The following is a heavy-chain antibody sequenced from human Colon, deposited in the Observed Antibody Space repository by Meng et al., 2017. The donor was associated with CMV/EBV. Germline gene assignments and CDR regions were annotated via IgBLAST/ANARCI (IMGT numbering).Heavy chain of an antibody. J-gene: IGHJ6*02. CDR1: GYDFPCFY. CDR3: SRVDGYCTGGRCYSFYDMGV. V-gene: IGHV1-2*02. D-gene: IGHD2-15*01. CDR2: MNPKSGDT. Sequence: ASVKVSCKASGYDFPCFYIHWVRQAPGQGLAWMGWMNPKSGDTKYAQKFQGRVTMTRDTSITTAYLELTRVTSDDSAMYFCSRVDGYCTGGRCYSFYDMGVRGQGTTVTVSS.